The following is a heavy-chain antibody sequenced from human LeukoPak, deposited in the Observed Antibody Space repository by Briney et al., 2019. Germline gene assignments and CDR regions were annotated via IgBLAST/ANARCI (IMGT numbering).Heavy chain of an antibody. Sequence: PGGSLRLSCAASGFTFRDAGMSWVRQAPGKGLEWVGRIKSKTDGGTTDYAAPVKGRFTISRDDSKNTLYLQMSSLKTEDTAVYFCAHRDTAMVRVDYWGQGILVTVSA. CDR3: AHRDTAMVRVDY. J-gene: IGHJ4*02. D-gene: IGHD5-18*01. CDR1: GFTFRDAG. V-gene: IGHV3-15*01. CDR2: IKSKTDGGTT.